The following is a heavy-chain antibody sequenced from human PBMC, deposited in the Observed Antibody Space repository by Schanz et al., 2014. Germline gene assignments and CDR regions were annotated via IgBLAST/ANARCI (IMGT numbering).Heavy chain of an antibody. CDR1: GFTVSAYS. D-gene: IGHD4-4*01. V-gene: IGHV3-21*02. Sequence: EVQVVESGGGLVRPGGSLRLSCSGFTVSAYSANWVRQAPGKGLEWVSSISSSGGHIYYADSVKGRFTITRDIAKNSLSLQMNSLRAEDTAVYYCAKALGKDASNYPGFDYWGQGTLVAVSS. CDR3: AKALGKDASNYPGFDY. CDR2: ISSSGGHI. J-gene: IGHJ4*02.